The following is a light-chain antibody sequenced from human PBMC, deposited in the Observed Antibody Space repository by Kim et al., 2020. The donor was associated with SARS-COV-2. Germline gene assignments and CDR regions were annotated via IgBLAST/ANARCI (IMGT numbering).Light chain of an antibody. CDR3: QQYNNWPPVT. V-gene: IGKV3-15*01. J-gene: IGKJ1*01. Sequence: APGERAPLPCRASQSVSSNLAWYQQKPGQAPRLLIYGASTRATGIPARFSGSGSGTEFTLTISSLQSEDFAVYYCQQYNNWPPVTFGQGTKVDIK. CDR1: QSVSSN. CDR2: GAS.